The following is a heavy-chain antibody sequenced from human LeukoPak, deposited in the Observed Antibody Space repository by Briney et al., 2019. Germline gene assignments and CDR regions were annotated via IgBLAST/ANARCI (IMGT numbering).Heavy chain of an antibody. V-gene: IGHV3-33*01. D-gene: IGHD3-22*01. CDR1: GFIFSNYG. CDR2: IWSDGSEK. J-gene: IGHJ4*02. Sequence: GGSLRLSCAASGFIFSNYGMHWVRQAPGKGLEWVAVIWSDGSEKYYADSVKGRFTISRDNSKNTLYVQMNSLRVEDTAVYYCARAPYDSSGFYYRGLDYWGQGTLVTVSS. CDR3: ARAPYDSSGFYYRGLDY.